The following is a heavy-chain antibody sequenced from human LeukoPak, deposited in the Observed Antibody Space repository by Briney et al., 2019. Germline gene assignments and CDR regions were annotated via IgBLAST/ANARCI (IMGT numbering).Heavy chain of an antibody. V-gene: IGHV4-39*01. CDR2: IYYSGST. CDR3: ARLGYSYGYAEDY. J-gene: IGHJ4*02. CDR1: GGSISSYY. D-gene: IGHD5-18*01. Sequence: SETLSLTCTVSGGSISSYYWGWIRQPPGKGLEWIGSIYYSGSTYYNPSLKSRVTISVDTSKNQFSLKLSSVTAADTAVYYCARLGYSYGYAEDYWGQGTLVTVS.